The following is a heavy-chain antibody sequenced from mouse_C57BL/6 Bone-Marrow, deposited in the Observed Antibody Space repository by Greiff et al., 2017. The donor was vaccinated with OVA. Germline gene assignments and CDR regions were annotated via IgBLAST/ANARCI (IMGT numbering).Heavy chain of an antibody. J-gene: IGHJ4*01. V-gene: IGHV1-80*01. CDR2: IYPGDGDT. Sequence: VQLVESGAELVKPGASVKISCKASGYAFSSYWMNWVKQRPGKGLEWIGQIYPGDGDTNYNGKFKGKATLTADKSSSTAYMQLSSLTSEDSAVYFCARDYYGSSYYWGQGTSVTVSS. CDR3: ARDYYGSSYY. D-gene: IGHD1-1*01. CDR1: GYAFSSYW.